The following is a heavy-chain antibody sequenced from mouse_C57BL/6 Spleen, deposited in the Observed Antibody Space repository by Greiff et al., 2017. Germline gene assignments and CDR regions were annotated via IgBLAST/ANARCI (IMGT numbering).Heavy chain of an antibody. Sequence: QVQLQQSGAELVRPGTSVKVSCKASGYAFTNYLIEWVKQRPGQGLEWIGVINPGSGGTNYNEKFKGKATLTADKSSSTAYMQLSSLTSEDSAVYFCARWMDYWGQGTTLTVSS. V-gene: IGHV1-54*01. J-gene: IGHJ2*01. CDR3: ARWMDY. CDR1: GYAFTNYL. CDR2: INPGSGGT.